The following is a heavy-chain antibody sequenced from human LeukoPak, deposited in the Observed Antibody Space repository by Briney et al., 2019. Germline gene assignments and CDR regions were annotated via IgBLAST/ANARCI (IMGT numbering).Heavy chain of an antibody. J-gene: IGHJ4*02. D-gene: IGHD2-2*03. Sequence: GGSLRLSCAASGFTFSNYAVHWVRQAPGKGLYWVAGISSDGSNKYYADSVKGRFTISRDNSKNTLYLQMNSLKTEDTAVYYCTSLLGGLDSWGQGTLVTVSS. CDR1: GFTFSNYA. CDR3: TSLLGGLDS. V-gene: IGHV3-30*07. CDR2: ISSDGSNK.